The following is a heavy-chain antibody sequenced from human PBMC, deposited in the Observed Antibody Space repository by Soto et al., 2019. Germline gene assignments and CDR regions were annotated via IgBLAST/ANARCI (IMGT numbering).Heavy chain of an antibody. J-gene: IGHJ4*02. Sequence: QVQLQESGPGLVKPSETLSLICTVSNDSITNYYWNWIRQPPGKGLEWIGYLSHTGITNYNPSLRGRATISGDTSKNQFSLRLSSVTAADTATYYCARESEMVLSDLYYFDYWGRGTLVTVSS. CDR2: LSHTGIT. D-gene: IGHD2-8*01. CDR3: ARESEMVLSDLYYFDY. V-gene: IGHV4-59*01. CDR1: NDSITNYY.